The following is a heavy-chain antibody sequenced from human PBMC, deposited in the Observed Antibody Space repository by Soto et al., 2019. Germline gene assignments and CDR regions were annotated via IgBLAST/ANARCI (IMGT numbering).Heavy chain of an antibody. CDR2: ISAYNGNT. CDR3: ARVRFAYYYDSSGYLFDY. J-gene: IGHJ4*02. Sequence: QVQLVQSGAEVKKPGASVKVSCKASGYTFTSYGISWVRQAPGQGLEWMGWISAYNGNTNYAQKLQGRVTMTTDTSTSTAYRELRSLRSDDTAVYYCARVRFAYYYDSSGYLFDYWGQGTLVTVSS. CDR1: GYTFTSYG. V-gene: IGHV1-18*01. D-gene: IGHD3-22*01.